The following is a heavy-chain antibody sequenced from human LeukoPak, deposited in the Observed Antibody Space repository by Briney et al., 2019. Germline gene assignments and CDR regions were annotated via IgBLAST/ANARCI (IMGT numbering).Heavy chain of an antibody. V-gene: IGHV3-49*03. D-gene: IGHD2-21*02. CDR3: TRDWVLYCGRDCYIFDY. CDR2: IRSEAYDGTT. Sequence: GGSLRLSCTASGFTFTDYTMNWIRQAPGKGLEWVGFIRSEAYDGTTEYAASVKGRFTISRDDSKSIVYLQMNSLKCEDTGVYYCTRDWVLYCGRDCYIFDYWGQGTLVTVSS. CDR1: GFTFTDYT. J-gene: IGHJ4*02.